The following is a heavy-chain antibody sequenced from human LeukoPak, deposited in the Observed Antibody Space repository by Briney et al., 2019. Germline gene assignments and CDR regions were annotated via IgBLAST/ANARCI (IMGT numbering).Heavy chain of an antibody. Sequence: PGGSLRLSCAASGFTLSTFEMNWVRQAPGKGLEWVSFISRSGSNIFYADSVKGRFTISRDNAKNSLYLQMNSLRAEDTAVYYCARGWVAGQHFDYWGQGTLVTVSS. V-gene: IGHV3-48*03. CDR2: ISRSGSNI. CDR3: ARGWVAGQHFDY. CDR1: GFTLSTFE. J-gene: IGHJ4*02. D-gene: IGHD6-19*01.